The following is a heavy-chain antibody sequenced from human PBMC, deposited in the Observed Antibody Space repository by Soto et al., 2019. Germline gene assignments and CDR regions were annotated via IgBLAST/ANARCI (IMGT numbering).Heavy chain of an antibody. CDR2: MNPNSGNT. V-gene: IGHV1-8*02. CDR1: GYTFNNYD. CDR3: TRAYGAETFDF. Sequence: ASVKVSCKASGYTFNNYDIHWVRQAPGHGLEWMGWMNPNSGNTGYAQNFRGRVTMTQNTAIGTAYMELSSLRSDDTATYYCTRAYGAETFDFWGQGTRVTSPQ. J-gene: IGHJ5*01. D-gene: IGHD3-10*01.